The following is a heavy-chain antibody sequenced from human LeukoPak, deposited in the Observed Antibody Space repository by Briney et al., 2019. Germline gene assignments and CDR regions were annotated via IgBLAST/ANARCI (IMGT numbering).Heavy chain of an antibody. CDR3: ARGVAGVYFYYYMDV. J-gene: IGHJ6*03. Sequence: ASVKVSCKASGYTFTAYYMHWVRQAPGHGLEWMGWINPNNGGTNFAQKFQGRVTMTRDTSISTAYMELSRLRSDDTAVYYCARGVAGVYFYYYMDVWGKGTTVTVSS. D-gene: IGHD1-14*01. CDR1: GYTFTAYY. CDR2: INPNNGGT. V-gene: IGHV1-2*02.